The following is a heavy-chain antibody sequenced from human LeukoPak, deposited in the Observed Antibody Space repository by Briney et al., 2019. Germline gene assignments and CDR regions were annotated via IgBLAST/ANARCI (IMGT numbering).Heavy chain of an antibody. CDR1: GFTFSSYA. D-gene: IGHD3-10*01. CDR3: AKDSRHITMVRGVIYYFDY. J-gene: IGHJ4*02. Sequence: GGSLRLSCAASGFTFSSYAMSWVRQAPGKGLEWLLAISGSGGSTYYADSVEGRFTISRDNSKNTLYLQMNSLRAEDTAVYYCAKDSRHITMVRGVIYYFDYWGQGTLVTVSS. CDR2: ISGSGGST. V-gene: IGHV3-23*01.